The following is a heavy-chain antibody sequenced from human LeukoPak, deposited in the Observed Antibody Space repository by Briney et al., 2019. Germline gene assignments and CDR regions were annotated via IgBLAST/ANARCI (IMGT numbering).Heavy chain of an antibody. CDR2: ISSSGSTI. CDR3: ARDLVPVSWFDP. J-gene: IGHJ5*02. D-gene: IGHD3-16*01. Sequence: GGSLRLSCEASGFTFSNSWMNWVRQAPGKGLEWVSYISSSGSTIYYADSVKGRFTISRDNAKNSLYLQMNSLRAEDTAVYYCARDLVPVSWFDPWGQGTLVTVSS. V-gene: IGHV3-48*04. CDR1: GFTFSNSW.